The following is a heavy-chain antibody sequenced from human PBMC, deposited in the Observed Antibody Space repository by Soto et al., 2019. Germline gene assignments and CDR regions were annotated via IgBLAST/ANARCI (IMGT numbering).Heavy chain of an antibody. D-gene: IGHD2-21*02. CDR2: IGTRSDI. CDR3: AREETAWPLAYGLDV. J-gene: IGHJ6*01. V-gene: IGHV3-21*01. Sequence: GGSLRLSCAASGFTFSSYEMNWVRQAPGKGLEWVSTIGTRSDIYYAESVKGRFTISRDNAKNSLSLQMNSLRVEDTAVYYCAREETAWPLAYGLDVWGQGTAVTVSS. CDR1: GFTFSSYE.